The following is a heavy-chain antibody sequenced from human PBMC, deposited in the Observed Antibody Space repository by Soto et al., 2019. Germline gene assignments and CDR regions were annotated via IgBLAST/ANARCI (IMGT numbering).Heavy chain of an antibody. J-gene: IGHJ3*02. CDR3: AREYYYDSSGYRDAFDI. CDR2: IKQDGSEK. D-gene: IGHD3-22*01. Sequence: GGSLRLSCAASGFTFSSYWMSWVRRAPGKGLEWVANIKQDGSEKYYVDSVKGRFTISRDNAKNSLYLQMNSLRAEDTAVYYCAREYYYDSSGYRDAFDIWGQGTMVTVSS. CDR1: GFTFSSYW. V-gene: IGHV3-7*03.